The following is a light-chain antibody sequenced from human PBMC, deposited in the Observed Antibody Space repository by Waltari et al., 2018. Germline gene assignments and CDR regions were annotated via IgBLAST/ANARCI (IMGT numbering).Light chain of an antibody. V-gene: IGKV3-20*01. Sequence: IVLTQSPDTMSLSPGERATLSCRASQSIGRYLVWYQQKPGQAPRLLIYGASTRASGIPDRFSGSGSGTDFSLTISRLEPEDFAVYHCQKHDRLPATFGQGTKVEIK. CDR2: GAS. CDR3: QKHDRLPAT. J-gene: IGKJ1*01. CDR1: QSIGRY.